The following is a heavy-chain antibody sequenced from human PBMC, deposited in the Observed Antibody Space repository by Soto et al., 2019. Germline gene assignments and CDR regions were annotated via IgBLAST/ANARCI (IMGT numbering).Heavy chain of an antibody. J-gene: IGHJ5*02. CDR2: IYYSGST. V-gene: IGHV4-59*01. CDR1: GASMNNYY. Sequence: SETLSLTCTVSGASMNNYYWTWIRQPPGKGLEWIGYIYYSGSTNYNPSLKSRVTISVDTSKNQFSLKLSSVTAADTAVYYCARGLVGVRFLEWFPNWFDPWGQGTLVTVSS. D-gene: IGHD3-3*01. CDR3: ARGLVGVRFLEWFPNWFDP.